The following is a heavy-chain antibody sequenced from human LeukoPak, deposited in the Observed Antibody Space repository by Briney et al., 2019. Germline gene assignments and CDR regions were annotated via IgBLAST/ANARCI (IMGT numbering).Heavy chain of an antibody. J-gene: IGHJ3*02. CDR2: ISFDGSNT. CDR3: ARSYSGNYSGAFDI. Sequence: PGGSLRLSCAASGFTFSIYGMHWVRQAPGKGLEWVAIISFDGSNTYYADSVKGRFTISRDNSKNTLYLQMNSLRPEDTAVYYCARSYSGNYSGAFDIWGQGTMVTVSS. V-gene: IGHV3-30*19. CDR1: GFTFSIYG. D-gene: IGHD1-26*01.